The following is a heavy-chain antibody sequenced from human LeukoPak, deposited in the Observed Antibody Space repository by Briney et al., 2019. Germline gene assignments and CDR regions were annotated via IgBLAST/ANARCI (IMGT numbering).Heavy chain of an antibody. J-gene: IGHJ5*02. D-gene: IGHD1-26*01. CDR1: GFTFSSYA. CDR2: ISGSGGSR. V-gene: IGHV3-23*01. Sequence: GGSLRLSCAASGFTFSSYAMSWVRQAPGKGLGWGSAISGSGGSRYYADSVKGRFTISRDNSKNTLYLQMNSLRAEDTAVYYCAKVGSYSEKGNWFDPWGQGTLVTVSS. CDR3: AKVGSYSEKGNWFDP.